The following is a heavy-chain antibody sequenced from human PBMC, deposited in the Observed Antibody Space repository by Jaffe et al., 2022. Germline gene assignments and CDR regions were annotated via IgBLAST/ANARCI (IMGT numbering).Heavy chain of an antibody. Sequence: EVQLVQSGAGVKKPGESLRISCKASGYTFTGYWIGWVRQMPGKGLEWMGIIFPRDSDTRYSPSFQGQVTISADKSITTAYLQWSSLKASDTAMYYCVRLETAAFPRLIVPFDYWGQGTLVTVSS. D-gene: IGHD6-13*01. V-gene: IGHV5-51*03. CDR3: VRLETAAFPRLIVPFDY. CDR1: GYTFTGYW. J-gene: IGHJ4*02. CDR2: IFPRDSDT.